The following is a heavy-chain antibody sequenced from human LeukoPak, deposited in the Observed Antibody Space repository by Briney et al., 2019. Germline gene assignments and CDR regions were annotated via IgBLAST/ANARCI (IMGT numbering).Heavy chain of an antibody. J-gene: IGHJ4*02. D-gene: IGHD6-19*01. V-gene: IGHV4-31*03. CDR1: GGSISSGGYY. CDR2: IYYSGST. Sequence: SETLSLTCTVSGGSISSGGYYWSWIRQHPGKGLEWIGYIYYSGSTYYNPSLKSRVTISVDTSKNQFSLKLSSVTAADTAVYYCARSYDTGWYEDYWGQGTLVTVSS. CDR3: ARSYDTGWYEDY.